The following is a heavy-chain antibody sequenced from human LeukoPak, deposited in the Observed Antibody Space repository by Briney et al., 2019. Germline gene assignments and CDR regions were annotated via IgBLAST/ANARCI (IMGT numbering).Heavy chain of an antibody. CDR3: ARGLWVCSSGTCYSLIDY. CDR2: ISYSGST. J-gene: IGHJ4*02. Sequence: PSETLSLTCTVSGGSISSYYWSWIRQPPGKGLEWIGYISYSGSTNFNPSLKSRVTISVDTSKNKFSLKLSSVTAADTAVYYCARGLWVCSSGTCYSLIDYWGQGTLVTVSS. V-gene: IGHV4-59*01. CDR1: GGSISSYY. D-gene: IGHD2-15*01.